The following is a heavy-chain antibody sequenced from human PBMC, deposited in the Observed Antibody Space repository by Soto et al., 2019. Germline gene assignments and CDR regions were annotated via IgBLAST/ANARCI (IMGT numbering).Heavy chain of an antibody. CDR2: ISYDVYDK. J-gene: IGHJ6*02. CDR3: AKDRGQFGNYYGMDV. D-gene: IGHD3-16*01. CDR1: GFTFSSYG. V-gene: IGHV3-30*18. Sequence: GGSLRLSCAASGFTFSSYGMHWVRQAPGKGLQWVAVISYDVYDKYYVDSVKGRFTISRDNLKNTLYLQMDSLRAEDTGVYYCAKDRGQFGNYYGMDVWGQGTTVTVSS.